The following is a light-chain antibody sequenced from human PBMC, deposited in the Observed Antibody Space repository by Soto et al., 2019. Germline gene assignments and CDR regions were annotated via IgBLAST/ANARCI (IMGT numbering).Light chain of an antibody. J-gene: IGKJ2*01. CDR1: QSVGTF. Sequence: EIVLTQSPATLSLSPGERATLSCRASQSVGTFLGWYQQKPVQAPRLIIHDAPNRAAGVPYRFSGTGSGTDFPLTINSVEPEAFAVYYCQPHTNWPLTFGQGTKLYIK. V-gene: IGKV3-11*01. CDR3: QPHTNWPLT. CDR2: DAP.